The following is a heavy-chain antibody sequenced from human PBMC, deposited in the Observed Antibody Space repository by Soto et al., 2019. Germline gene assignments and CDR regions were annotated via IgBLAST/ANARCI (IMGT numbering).Heavy chain of an antibody. CDR1: GFTFSSYA. CDR3: AKGVSFAAGTYCFDY. Sequence: PGGSLRLSCAASGFTFSSYAMHWVRQAPGKGLEWVAVISYDGSNKYYADSVKGRFTISRDNSKNTLYLQMNSLRAEDTAVYYCAKGVSFAAGTYCFDYWGQGTLVTVSS. J-gene: IGHJ4*02. V-gene: IGHV3-30-3*01. CDR2: ISYDGSNK. D-gene: IGHD6-13*01.